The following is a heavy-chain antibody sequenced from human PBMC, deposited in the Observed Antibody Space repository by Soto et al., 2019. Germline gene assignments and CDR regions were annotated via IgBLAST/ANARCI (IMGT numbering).Heavy chain of an antibody. J-gene: IGHJ3*02. CDR2: IWYDGSNK. CDR3: ARERGAYYYESNDAFDI. CDR1: GFTFSSYG. V-gene: IGHV3-33*01. D-gene: IGHD3-22*01. Sequence: GGSLRLSCAASGFTFSSYGMHWVRQAPGKGLEWVAVIWYDGSNKYYADSVKGRFTISRDNSKNTLYLQMNSLRAEDTAVYYCARERGAYYYESNDAFDIWGQGTMVTVSS.